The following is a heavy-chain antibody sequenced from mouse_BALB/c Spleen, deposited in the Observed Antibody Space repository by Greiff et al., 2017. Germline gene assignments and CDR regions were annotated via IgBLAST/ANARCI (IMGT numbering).Heavy chain of an antibody. Sequence: DVKLVESGPGLVKPSQSLSLTCTVTGYSITSDYAWNWIRQFPGNKLEWMGYISYSGSTSYNPSLKSRISITRDTSKNQFFLQLNSVTTEDTATYYCALSLFAYWGQGTLVTVSA. V-gene: IGHV3-2*02. CDR1: GYSITSDYA. CDR2: ISYSGST. J-gene: IGHJ3*01. CDR3: ALSLFAY.